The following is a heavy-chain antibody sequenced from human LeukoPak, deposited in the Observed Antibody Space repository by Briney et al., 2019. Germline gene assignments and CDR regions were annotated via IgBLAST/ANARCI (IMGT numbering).Heavy chain of an antibody. V-gene: IGHV4-59*08. D-gene: IGHD6-19*01. CDR3: ARLSAVAGHGSHYYYYYGMDV. CDR1: GGSISSYY. Sequence: PSETLSLTCTVSGGSISSYYWSWIRQPPGKGLEWIGYIYYSGSTNYNPSLKSRVTISVDTSKNQFSLKLSSVTAADTAVYYCARLSAVAGHGSHYYYYYGMDVWGQGTTVTVSS. J-gene: IGHJ6*02. CDR2: IYYSGST.